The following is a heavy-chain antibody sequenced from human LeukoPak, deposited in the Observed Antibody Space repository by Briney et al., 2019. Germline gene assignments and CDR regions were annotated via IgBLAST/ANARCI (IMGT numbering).Heavy chain of an antibody. CDR3: ARGGDYYDYVWGSSYFDY. CDR1: GYTFTSYG. V-gene: IGHV1-18*01. Sequence: ASVKVSCKASGYTFTSYGISWVRQAPGQGLEWMGWISAYNGNTNYAQKLQGRVTMTTDTPTSTAYMELRSLRSDDTAVYYCARGGDYYDYVWGSSYFDYWGQGTLVTVSS. D-gene: IGHD3-16*01. J-gene: IGHJ4*02. CDR2: ISAYNGNT.